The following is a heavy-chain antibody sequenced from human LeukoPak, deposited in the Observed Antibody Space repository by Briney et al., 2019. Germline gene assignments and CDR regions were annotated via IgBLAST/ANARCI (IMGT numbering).Heavy chain of an antibody. D-gene: IGHD1-26*01. J-gene: IGHJ4*02. V-gene: IGHV4-59*04. CDR1: GGSISSYY. CDR2: IDHSGST. CDR3: VKSGGYGLIDY. Sequence: SETLSLTCTVSGGSISSYYWGWIRQPPGKGLEWTGSIDHSGSTYYNPSLKSRITTSVDTSKNQFSLKLSSVTAADTAMYYCVKSGGYGLIDYWGQGTLVTVSS.